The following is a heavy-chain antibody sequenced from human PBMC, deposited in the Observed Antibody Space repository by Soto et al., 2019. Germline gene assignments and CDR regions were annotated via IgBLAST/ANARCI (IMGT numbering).Heavy chain of an antibody. CDR3: AKDGGYCSGGSCCSPFDY. J-gene: IGHJ4*02. CDR2: ISYDGSNK. D-gene: IGHD2-15*01. V-gene: IGHV3-30*18. CDR1: GFTFSSYG. Sequence: QVQLVESGGGVVQPGRSLRLSCAASGFTFSSYGMHWVRQAPGKGLEWVAVISYDGSNKYYADSVKGRFTISRDNSKNTLYLQMNSLRAEDTAVYYCAKDGGYCSGGSCCSPFDYWGQGTLVTVSS.